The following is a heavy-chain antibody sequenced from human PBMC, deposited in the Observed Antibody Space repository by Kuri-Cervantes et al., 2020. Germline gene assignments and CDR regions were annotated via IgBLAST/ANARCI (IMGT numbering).Heavy chain of an antibody. CDR2: INHSGST. V-gene: IGHV4-34*01. J-gene: IGHJ3*02. CDR1: GGSISSYY. D-gene: IGHD3-3*01. CDR3: ARGHRITIFGVVRPKSAFDI. Sequence: SETLSLTCTVSGGSISSYYWSWIRQPPGKGLEWIGEINHSGSTNYNPSLKSRVTISVDTSKNQFSLKLSSVTAADTAVYYCARGHRITIFGVVRPKSAFDIWGQGTMVTVSS.